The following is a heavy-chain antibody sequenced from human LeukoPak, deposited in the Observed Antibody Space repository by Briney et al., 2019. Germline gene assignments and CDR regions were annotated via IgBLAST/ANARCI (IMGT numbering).Heavy chain of an antibody. CDR2: IWYDGSNK. J-gene: IGHJ4*02. Sequence: PGRALRLSCAASRFTFSSYGMHRVRQAPGKGLEGVAVIWYDGSNKYYADSVKGRFTISRDNSKNTLYLQMNSLRAEDTAVYYCARERDDYYFDYWGQGTLVTVSS. CDR1: RFTFSSYG. D-gene: IGHD3-3*01. V-gene: IGHV3-33*01. CDR3: ARERDDYYFDY.